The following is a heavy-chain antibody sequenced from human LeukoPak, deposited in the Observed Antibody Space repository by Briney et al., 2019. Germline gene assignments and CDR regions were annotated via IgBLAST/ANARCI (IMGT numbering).Heavy chain of an antibody. D-gene: IGHD5-12*01. CDR3: AKDRGSGYDSGYFDY. V-gene: IGHV3-9*01. J-gene: IGHJ4*02. CDR2: ISWNSGSI. Sequence: GGSLRLSCAASGFIFSNYAMNWVRQAPGKGLEWVSGISWNSGSIGYADSVKGRFTISRDNAKNSLYLQMNSLRAEDTALYYCAKDRGSGYDSGYFDYWGQGTLVTVSS. CDR1: GFIFSNYA.